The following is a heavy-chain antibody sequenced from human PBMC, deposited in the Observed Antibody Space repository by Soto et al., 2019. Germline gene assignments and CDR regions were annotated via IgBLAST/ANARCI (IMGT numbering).Heavy chain of an antibody. V-gene: IGHV3-74*01. CDR1: GLPSRINW. J-gene: IGHJ5*02. CDR3: VRDGHCITTSCYGNWFDP. CDR2: INSDASHT. D-gene: IGHD2-2*01. Sequence: PGGPLRSPCEPSGLPSRINWMNWIGQVQGKGLEWVSRINSDASHTYYADSVKGRLTISRDNAKNSLHLEMNSLRAEDTAVYYCVRDGHCITTSCYGNWFDPWGQGTLVTVSS.